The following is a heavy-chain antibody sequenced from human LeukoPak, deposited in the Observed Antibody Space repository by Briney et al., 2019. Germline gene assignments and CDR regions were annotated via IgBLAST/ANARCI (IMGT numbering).Heavy chain of an antibody. J-gene: IGHJ4*02. CDR2: ISYDGSNK. D-gene: IGHD3-9*01. CDR3: AREAQSRYFDWLLSGFDY. Sequence: PGRSLRLSCAASGFAFSSYAMHWVRQAPGKGLEWVAVISYDGSNKYYADSVKGRFTISRDNSKNTLYLQMNSLRAADTAVYYCAREAQSRYFDWLLSGFDYWGQGTLVTVSS. CDR1: GFAFSSYA. V-gene: IGHV3-30-3*01.